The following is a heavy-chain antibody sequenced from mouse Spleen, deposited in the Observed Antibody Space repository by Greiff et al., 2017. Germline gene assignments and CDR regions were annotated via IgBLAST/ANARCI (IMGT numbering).Heavy chain of an antibody. D-gene: IGHD1-1*01. V-gene: IGHV1-50*01. Sequence: LQQPGAELVKPGASVKLSCKASGYTFTSYWMQWVKQRPGQGLEWIGEIDPSDSYTNYNQKFKGKATLTVDTSSSTAYMQLSSLTSEDSAVYYCARHGGGSSYFDYWGQGTTLTVSA. CDR2: IDPSDSYT. J-gene: IGHJ2*01. CDR3: ARHGGGSSYFDY. CDR1: GYTFTSYW.